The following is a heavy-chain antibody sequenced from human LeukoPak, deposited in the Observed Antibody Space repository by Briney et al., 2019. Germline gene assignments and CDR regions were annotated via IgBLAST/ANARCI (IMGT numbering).Heavy chain of an antibody. V-gene: IGHV4-39*02. CDR2: TYYTGSA. CDR3: ARDRDGYAYSFDY. J-gene: IGHJ4*02. D-gene: IGHD5-24*01. Sequence: PSETLSLTCTVSGGSITSGSYHWGWIRQSPGKGLEWIGNTYYTGSAYYRPSLQSRVSISVDTSKKGFSLKLTSVTAADTAVYYCARDRDGYAYSFDYWGQGTLVTVSS. CDR1: GGSITSGSYH.